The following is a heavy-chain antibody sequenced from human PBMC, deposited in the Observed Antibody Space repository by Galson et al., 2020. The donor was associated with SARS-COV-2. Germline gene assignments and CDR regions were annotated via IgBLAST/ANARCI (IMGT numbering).Heavy chain of an antibody. D-gene: IGHD3-10*01. CDR3: ESMVRIGDRDDDY. CDR2: ISYDGSTK. J-gene: IGHJ4*02. Sequence: GGSLRLSCAASGFTFSNFGLHWVRQAPGKGLEWVAFISYDGSTKYHAESVKGRFTISRDNSKNTLYLQMNTLRVEDTAVYYCESMVRIGDRDDDYWGQGTLVTVS. V-gene: IGHV3-30-3*01. CDR1: GFTFSNFG.